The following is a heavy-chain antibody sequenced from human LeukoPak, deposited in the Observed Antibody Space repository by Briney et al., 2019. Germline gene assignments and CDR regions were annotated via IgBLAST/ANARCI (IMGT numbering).Heavy chain of an antibody. V-gene: IGHV1-69*13. Sequence: ASVKVSCKASGGTFSSYAISWVRQAPGQGLEWMGGIIPIFGTANYAQKFQGRVTITADESTSTAYMELSSLRSEDTAVYYCARNRYYDFWSGYSGSYLNFDYWGQGTLVTVSS. CDR2: IIPIFGTA. D-gene: IGHD3-3*01. CDR1: GGTFSSYA. J-gene: IGHJ4*02. CDR3: ARNRYYDFWSGYSGSYLNFDY.